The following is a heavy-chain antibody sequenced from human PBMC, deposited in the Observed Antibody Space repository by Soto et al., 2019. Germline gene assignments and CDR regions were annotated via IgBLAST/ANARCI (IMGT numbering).Heavy chain of an antibody. D-gene: IGHD2-15*01. CDR2: IYYSGST. J-gene: IGHJ4*02. CDR3: ARARGARYFDY. V-gene: IGHV4-30-4*01. Sequence: TSETLPFTCTVSGGSSSSRDYYWIWIRQPPGKGLEWIGYIYYSGSTYYNPSLKSRVTISVDTSKNQFSLKLSSVTAADTAVYYCARARGARYFDYWGQGTLVTVSS. CDR1: GGSSSSRDYY.